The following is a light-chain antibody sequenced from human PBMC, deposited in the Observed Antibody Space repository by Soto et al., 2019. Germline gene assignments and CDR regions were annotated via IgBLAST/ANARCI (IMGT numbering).Light chain of an antibody. Sequence: EIVMTQSPATLSVSPGEGATLSCRASQSVSNNLAWYQQQPGQPPRLLIYGASTRAFGIPARFSGSGSGTDFSLNISSLQSEDFAVYYCQHYNNWPSFTFGPGTRVDI. CDR3: QHYNNWPSFT. CDR2: GAS. CDR1: QSVSNN. J-gene: IGKJ3*01. V-gene: IGKV3-15*01.